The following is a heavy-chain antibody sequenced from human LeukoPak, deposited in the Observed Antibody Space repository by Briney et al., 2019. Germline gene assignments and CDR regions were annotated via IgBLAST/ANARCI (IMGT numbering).Heavy chain of an antibody. J-gene: IGHJ3*02. CDR2: ISNDGSNK. D-gene: IGHD3-10*01. V-gene: IGHV3-30*18. CDR3: AKGRGAFDI. Sequence: GRSLRLSCIASGFTFSSYGMHWVRQAPGKGLEWVAVISNDGSNKYYADSVKGRFTISRDNSKNTLYLQMNSLRAEDTAVYYCAKGRGAFDIWGQGTMVTVSS. CDR1: GFTFSSYG.